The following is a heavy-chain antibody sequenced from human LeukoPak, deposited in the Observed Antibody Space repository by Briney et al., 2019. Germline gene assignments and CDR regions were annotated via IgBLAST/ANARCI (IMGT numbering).Heavy chain of an antibody. V-gene: IGHV3-23*01. Sequence: GGSLRLSCAASGFTFSSYEMSWVRQAPGKGLEWVSAISGSGGSTYYADSVKGRFTISRDNSKNTLYLQMNSLRAEDTAVYYCAKERITMIVVVITMDYWGQGTLVTVSS. CDR3: AKERITMIVVVITMDY. D-gene: IGHD3-22*01. J-gene: IGHJ4*02. CDR2: ISGSGGST. CDR1: GFTFSSYE.